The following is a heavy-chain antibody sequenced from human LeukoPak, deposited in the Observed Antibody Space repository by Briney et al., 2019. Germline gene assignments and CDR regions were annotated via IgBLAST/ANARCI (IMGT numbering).Heavy chain of an antibody. CDR2: IYSGGST. CDR1: GFTVSSNY. CDR3: ARILYGSGSYHYYYYMDV. V-gene: IGHV3-66*01. D-gene: IGHD3-10*01. J-gene: IGHJ6*03. Sequence: PGGSLRLSCAASGFTVSSNYMSWVRQAPGKGLEWVSVIYSGGSTYYADSVKGRFTISRDNSKNTLYLQMNSLRAEDTAVYYCARILYGSGSYHYYYYMDVWGKGTTVTISS.